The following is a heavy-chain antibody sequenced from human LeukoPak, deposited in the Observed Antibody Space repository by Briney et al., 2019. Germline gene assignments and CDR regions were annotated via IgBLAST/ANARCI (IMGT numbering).Heavy chain of an antibody. Sequence: GGSLRLSCAASGFTFRTYGMHWVRQAPGKGLEWVTFIRYDGSDKYYADSVKGRFTISRDNSKNTLFLQMKRLRVADTAVYYCAKRADYYDSSRALYDAFDLWGQGTMVTVSS. CDR1: GFTFRTYG. V-gene: IGHV3-30*02. CDR2: IRYDGSDK. CDR3: AKRADYYDSSRALYDAFDL. D-gene: IGHD3-16*01. J-gene: IGHJ3*01.